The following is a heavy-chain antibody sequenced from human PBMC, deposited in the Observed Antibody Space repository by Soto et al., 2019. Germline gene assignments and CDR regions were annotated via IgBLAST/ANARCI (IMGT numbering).Heavy chain of an antibody. CDR2: INHSGST. J-gene: IGHJ6*02. D-gene: IGHD2-2*01. CDR1: GGSFSGYY. Sequence: SETLSLTCAVYGGSFSGYYWSWIRQPPGKGLEWIGEINHSGSTNYNPSLKSRVTISVDTSKNQFSLKLSSVTAADTAVYYCARRGTSYYYYGMDVWGQGTTVTVSS. CDR3: ARRGTSYYYYGMDV. V-gene: IGHV4-34*01.